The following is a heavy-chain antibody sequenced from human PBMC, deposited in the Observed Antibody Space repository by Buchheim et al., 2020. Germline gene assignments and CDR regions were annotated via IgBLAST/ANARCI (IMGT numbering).Heavy chain of an antibody. CDR1: GFTFSSYS. CDR3: AREYDGPDY. D-gene: IGHD3-16*01. Sequence: EVQLVESGGGLVQPGESLRLSCAASGFTFSSYSMNWVRQAPGKGLEWVSYISGTSSRIVYADSVKGRFTIYRDNAKNSLCLQMNSLRDEDTGVYYCAREYDGPDYWGQGTL. V-gene: IGHV3-48*02. CDR2: ISGTSSRI. J-gene: IGHJ4*02.